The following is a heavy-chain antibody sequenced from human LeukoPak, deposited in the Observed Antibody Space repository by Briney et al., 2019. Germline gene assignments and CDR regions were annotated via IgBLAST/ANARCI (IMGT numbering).Heavy chain of an antibody. D-gene: IGHD5-18*01. J-gene: IGHJ4*02. CDR3: ARTEASYGYRQSETIDY. Sequence: SQTLSLTCTVSGGSISSGGYYWSWIRQHPGKGLEWIGYIYYSGSTYYNPSLKSRVTISVDTSKNQFSLKLSSVTAADTAVYYCARTEASYGYRQSETIDYWGQGTLVTVSS. V-gene: IGHV4-31*03. CDR2: IYYSGST. CDR1: GGSISSGGYY.